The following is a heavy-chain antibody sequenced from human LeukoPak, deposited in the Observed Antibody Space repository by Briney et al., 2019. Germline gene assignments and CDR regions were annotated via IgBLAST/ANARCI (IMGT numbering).Heavy chain of an antibody. CDR2: IYYSGST. J-gene: IGHJ3*02. Sequence: SETLSLTCTVSGGSISSYYWSWIRQPPGKGLEWIGYIYYSGSTNYNPSLKSRVTISVDTSKNQFSLKLSSVTAADTAVYYCARVLYRTYYDFWSGYYGAFDIWGQGTMVTVSS. CDR3: ARVLYRTYYDFWSGYYGAFDI. V-gene: IGHV4-59*01. CDR1: GGSISSYY. D-gene: IGHD3-3*01.